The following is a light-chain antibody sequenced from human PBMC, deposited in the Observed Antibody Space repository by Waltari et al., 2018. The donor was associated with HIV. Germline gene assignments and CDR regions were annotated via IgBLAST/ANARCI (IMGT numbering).Light chain of an antibody. CDR2: GAS. J-gene: IGKJ2*01. V-gene: IGKV3-15*01. Sequence: EIVMTQSPATLSVSPGERATLSCRASQSVSSNLAWYQQKPGQAPRLLIYGASTRATGIPARFSGIGSGTDFTLTITSLQSEDFALYYCQQYNNWPPFTFGQGTKLEI. CDR3: QQYNNWPPFT. CDR1: QSVSSN.